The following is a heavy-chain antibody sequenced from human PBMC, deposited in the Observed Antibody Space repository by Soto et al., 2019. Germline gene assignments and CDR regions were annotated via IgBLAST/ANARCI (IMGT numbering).Heavy chain of an antibody. Sequence: PSETLSLTCAVYGGSFSGYYWSWIRQPPGKGLEWIGEINHSGSTNYNPSLKSRVTISVDTSKNQFSLKLSSVTAADTAVYYCARGVLGRARYYDFWSGYYTFDYWGQGTLVTVSS. V-gene: IGHV4-34*01. D-gene: IGHD3-3*01. CDR2: INHSGST. CDR1: GGSFSGYY. CDR3: ARGVLGRARYYDFWSGYYTFDY. J-gene: IGHJ4*02.